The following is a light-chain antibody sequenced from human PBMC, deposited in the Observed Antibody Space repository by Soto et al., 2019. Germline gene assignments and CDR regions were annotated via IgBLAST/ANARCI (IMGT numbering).Light chain of an antibody. CDR3: QSYDSSLSAVV. V-gene: IGLV1-40*01. CDR2: GNI. Sequence: QSVLTQPPSVSGAPGQTVSISCTGSSSNIGAHYDVHWYQHLPGTAPKLLIYGNINRPSGVPDRFSGSKSGTSASLAITGLQAEDEADSYCQSYDSSLSAVVFGGGTKLTVL. J-gene: IGLJ2*01. CDR1: SSNIGAHYD.